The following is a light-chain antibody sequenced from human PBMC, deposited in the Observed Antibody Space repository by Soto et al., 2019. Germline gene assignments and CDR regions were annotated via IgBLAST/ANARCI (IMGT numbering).Light chain of an antibody. J-gene: IGKJ5*01. Sequence: PTLQGRASQSVSSNLAWYQHRPGQAPRLLIYGVPTRATGIPARFSGSGSGTEFTLTISSLESEDFAVYYCQQYDNWPQITFGQGTRLEI. CDR2: GVP. CDR3: QQYDNWPQIT. V-gene: IGKV3-15*01. CDR1: QSVSSN.